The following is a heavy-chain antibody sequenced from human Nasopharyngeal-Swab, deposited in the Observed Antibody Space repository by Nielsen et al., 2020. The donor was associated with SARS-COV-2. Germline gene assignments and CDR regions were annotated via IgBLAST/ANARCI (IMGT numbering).Heavy chain of an antibody. CDR2: INPNSGGT. J-gene: IGHJ4*02. CDR3: ARPPSDYYDTSGFFGY. D-gene: IGHD3-22*01. CDR1: GYTFTDYY. V-gene: IGHV1-2*06. Sequence: VKVSCKASGYTFTDYYMHWVRQAPGQGLEWMGRINPNSGGTNYAQKFQGRVTMTRDTSITTAYMELSRLRSDDTAVYYCARPPSDYYDTSGFFGYWGQGTLVTVSS.